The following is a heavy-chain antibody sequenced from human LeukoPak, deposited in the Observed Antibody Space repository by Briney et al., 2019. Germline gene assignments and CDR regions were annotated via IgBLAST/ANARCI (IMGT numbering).Heavy chain of an antibody. CDR3: ARHKSGIDWFDP. V-gene: IGHV4-39*01. CDR1: GDSIRSSGFC. CDR2: ICDTGNT. D-gene: IGHD1-14*01. Sequence: SETLSLTCTLSGDSIRSSGFCWGWIRQPPGKGLECVGVICDTGNTYYNPSLKSRVTISVDTSKNQFSLRVTSVTAADTALYYCARHKSGIDWFDPWGQGTLVTVSS. J-gene: IGHJ5*02.